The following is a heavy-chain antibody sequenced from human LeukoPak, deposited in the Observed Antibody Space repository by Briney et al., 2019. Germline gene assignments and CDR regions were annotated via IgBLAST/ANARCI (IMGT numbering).Heavy chain of an antibody. V-gene: IGHV5-51*01. J-gene: IGHJ4*02. CDR1: GYSFTSYW. D-gene: IGHD6-13*01. CDR3: ARHEGAAAGTVDY. Sequence: GECLKISCKGSGYSFTSYWIGWVRQMPGKGLEWMGIIYPGDSDTRYSPSFQGQVTISADKPISTAYLQWSSLKASDTAMYYCARHEGAAAGTVDYWGQGTLVTVSS. CDR2: IYPGDSDT.